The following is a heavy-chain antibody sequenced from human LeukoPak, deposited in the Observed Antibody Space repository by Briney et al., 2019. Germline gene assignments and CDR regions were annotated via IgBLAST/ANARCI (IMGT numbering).Heavy chain of an antibody. Sequence: GGSLRLSCAASGFTLSSYEMNWVRQAPGKGLEWVSYISSSGSTIYYADSVKGRFTISRDNAKNSLYLQMNSLRAEDTAVYYCARSGSGSYLVPPDYWGQGTLVTVSS. J-gene: IGHJ4*02. CDR2: ISSSGSTI. CDR1: GFTLSSYE. CDR3: ARSGSGSYLVPPDY. D-gene: IGHD3-10*01. V-gene: IGHV3-48*03.